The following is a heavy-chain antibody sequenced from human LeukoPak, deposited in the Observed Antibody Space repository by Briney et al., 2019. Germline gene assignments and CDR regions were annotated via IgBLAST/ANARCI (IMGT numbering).Heavy chain of an antibody. J-gene: IGHJ4*02. CDR2: IIPIFGTA. CDR3: ARDGHYYGSGSPFYFDY. Sequence: GASVKVSCKASGGTFSSYAISWVRQAPGQGLEWMGGIIPIFGTANYAQKFQGRVTITADKSTSTAYMELSSLRSEDTAVYYCARDGHYYGSGSPFYFDYWGQGTLVTVSS. D-gene: IGHD3-10*01. V-gene: IGHV1-69*06. CDR1: GGTFSSYA.